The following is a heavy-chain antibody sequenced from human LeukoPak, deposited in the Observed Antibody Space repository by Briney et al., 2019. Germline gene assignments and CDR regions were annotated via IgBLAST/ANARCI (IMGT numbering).Heavy chain of an antibody. J-gene: IGHJ3*02. CDR1: GGSISSGGYS. V-gene: IGHV4-30-2*01. CDR3: AGVSTDDAFDI. CDR2: IYHSGST. D-gene: IGHD5/OR15-5a*01. Sequence: SQTLSLTCAVSGGSISSGGYSWSWIRQPPGKGLEWIGYIYHSGSTYYNPSLKSRVTISVDRSKNQFSLKLSSVTAADTAVYYXAGVSTDDAFDIWGQGTMVTVSS.